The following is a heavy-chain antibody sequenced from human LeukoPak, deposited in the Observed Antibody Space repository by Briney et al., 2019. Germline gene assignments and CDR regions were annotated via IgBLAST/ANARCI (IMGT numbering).Heavy chain of an antibody. V-gene: IGHV3-21*04. CDR3: ATLYGSARGAFDS. Sequence: GGSLRLSCAASGFTFSTYTMNWVRQAPGKGLEWVSSISSSSTYIYYADSVKGRFAISRDNAKNTVYLQMNSLRAEDTAVYYCATLYGSARGAFDSWGQGTLVTVSS. CDR2: ISSSSTYI. CDR1: GFTFSTYT. D-gene: IGHD3-10*01. J-gene: IGHJ4*02.